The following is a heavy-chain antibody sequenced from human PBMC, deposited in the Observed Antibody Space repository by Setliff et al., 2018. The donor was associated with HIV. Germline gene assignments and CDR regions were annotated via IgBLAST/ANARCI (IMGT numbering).Heavy chain of an antibody. CDR2: VTHSGRT. CDR3: ARGVRDNSGWSSYYFDY. CDR1: GGSFSGYY. Sequence: SETLSLTCAVYGGSFSGYYWSWIRQPPGKGLEWIGEVTHSGRTNYNPSLESRVTTSVDTSKKQFSLRLTAVTAADTAVYYCARGVRDNSGWSSYYFDYWGQGTLVTVSS. V-gene: IGHV4-34*01. J-gene: IGHJ4*02. D-gene: IGHD6-19*01.